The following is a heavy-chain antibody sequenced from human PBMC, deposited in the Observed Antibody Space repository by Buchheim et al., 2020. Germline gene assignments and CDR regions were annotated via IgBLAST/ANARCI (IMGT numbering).Heavy chain of an antibody. CDR1: GFTFSSYG. D-gene: IGHD5-24*01. Sequence: QVQLVESGGGVVQPGRSLRLSCAASGFTFSSYGVHWVRQAPGKGLEWVAVISYDGSNKYYADSVKGRFTISRDNSKNTLYLQMNSLRAEDTAVYYCAKERTATTFYYYYGMDVWGQGTT. CDR2: ISYDGSNK. V-gene: IGHV3-30*18. J-gene: IGHJ6*02. CDR3: AKERTATTFYYYYGMDV.